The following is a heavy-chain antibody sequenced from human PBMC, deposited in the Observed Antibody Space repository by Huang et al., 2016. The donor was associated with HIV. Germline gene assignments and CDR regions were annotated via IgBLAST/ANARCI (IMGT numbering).Heavy chain of an antibody. CDR3: ARQTAPTNGVYNFFLRY. V-gene: IGHV4-39*01. J-gene: IGHJ4*02. CDR1: GGSVNNANYY. Sequence: LLQESGPGLVKPSETLSLTCIVSGGSVNNANYYWGWIRQPPGKGLAWIGGVSLRGKTFTSPCLNGLVVMSRDTSNSQFSLTLRAVTAADSAMYYCARQTAPTNGVYNFFLRYWGPGSLVTVSS. CDR2: VSLRGKT. D-gene: IGHD2-8*01.